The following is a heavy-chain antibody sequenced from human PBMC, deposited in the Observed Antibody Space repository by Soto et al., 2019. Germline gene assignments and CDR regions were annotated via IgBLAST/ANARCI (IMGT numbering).Heavy chain of an antibody. V-gene: IGHV4-39*01. Sequence: SETLSLTCTVSGGSISSSIYFWGWIRQPPGKGLEWIGSMSYSGSTDYNPSLKSRVSISVDTSKNQFSLKLSSVTVADTAVYYCASISQTVTLPSDYWGQRTLVTVSS. CDR2: MSYSGST. D-gene: IGHD4-17*01. CDR3: ASISQTVTLPSDY. J-gene: IGHJ4*02. CDR1: GGSISSSIYF.